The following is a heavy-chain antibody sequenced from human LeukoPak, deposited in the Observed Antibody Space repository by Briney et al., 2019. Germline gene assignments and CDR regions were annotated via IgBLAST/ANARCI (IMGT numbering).Heavy chain of an antibody. D-gene: IGHD5-18*01. CDR2: IIPIFGTA. Sequence: ASVKVSCKASGGTFSSYAISWVRQAPGQGLEWMGGIIPIFGTANYAQKFQGRVTITADESTSTASMELSSLRSEETAVYYCERIQLGVPYYYYMDVWGKGTTVTISS. CDR3: ERIQLGVPYYYYMDV. V-gene: IGHV1-69*13. CDR1: GGTFSSYA. J-gene: IGHJ6*03.